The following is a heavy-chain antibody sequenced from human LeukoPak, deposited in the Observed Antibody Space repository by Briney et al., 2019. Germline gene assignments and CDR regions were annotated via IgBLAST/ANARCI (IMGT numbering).Heavy chain of an antibody. J-gene: IGHJ4*02. Sequence: GGSLRLSCAASGFTFSSYAMSWVRQAPGKGLEWVSAISSSGGSTYYADSVKGRFTISRDNSKNTLYLQMNSLRAEDTAVYFCAKPDYFGSGSYLHWGQGTLVTVSS. CDR2: ISSSGGST. D-gene: IGHD3-10*01. CDR1: GFTFSSYA. V-gene: IGHV3-23*01. CDR3: AKPDYFGSGSYLH.